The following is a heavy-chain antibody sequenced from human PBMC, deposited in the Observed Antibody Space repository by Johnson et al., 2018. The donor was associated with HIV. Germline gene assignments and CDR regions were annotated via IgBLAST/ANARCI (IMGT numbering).Heavy chain of an antibody. J-gene: IGHJ3*02. Sequence: VQVVESGGGVVQPGRSLRLSCAASGFTFRSYAMHWVRQAPGRGLEWVAVISYDGSNKYYADSVKGRFTISRDNSKNTLYLQMNSLRAEDTAVYYCARDWDAFDIWGQGTMVTVSS. CDR2: ISYDGSNK. V-gene: IGHV3-30*04. CDR1: GFTFRSYA. CDR3: ARDWDAFDI.